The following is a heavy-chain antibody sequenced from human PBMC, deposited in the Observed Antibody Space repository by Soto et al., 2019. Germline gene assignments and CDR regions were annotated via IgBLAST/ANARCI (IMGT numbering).Heavy chain of an antibody. V-gene: IGHV3-73*01. Sequence: EVQLVESGGGLVQPGGSLKLSCAPSGFTFSGSAMHWVRQASGKGLEWVGRIRSKANSYATAYAASVKGRFTISRDDSKNTAYLQMNSLKTEDTAVYYCTTQLWFGEYFDYWGQGTLVTVSS. CDR3: TTQLWFGEYFDY. CDR1: GFTFSGSA. CDR2: IRSKANSYAT. D-gene: IGHD3-10*01. J-gene: IGHJ4*02.